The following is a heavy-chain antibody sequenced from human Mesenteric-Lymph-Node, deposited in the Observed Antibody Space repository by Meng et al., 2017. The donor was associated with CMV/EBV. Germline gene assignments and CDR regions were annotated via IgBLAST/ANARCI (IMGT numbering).Heavy chain of an antibody. CDR3: ARRSNWFDP. Sequence: SETLSLTCTVSGASISPYYWSWIRQPPGKGLEWIGYIYYSGSTNYNPSLKSRVTMSVDMSKNQFSLKLSSVTAADTAVYYCARRSNWFDPWGRGTLVTVSS. J-gene: IGHJ5*02. CDR1: GASISPYY. CDR2: IYYSGST. V-gene: IGHV4-59*01.